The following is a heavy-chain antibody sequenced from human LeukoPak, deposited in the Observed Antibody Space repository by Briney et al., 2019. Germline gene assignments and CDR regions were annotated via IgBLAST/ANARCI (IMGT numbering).Heavy chain of an antibody. CDR1: GYTFTSYA. D-gene: IGHD3-9*01. J-gene: IGHJ4*02. CDR2: MNAGSGYTINAGSGNT. V-gene: IGHV1-3*01. Sequence: ASVKVSCKASGYTFTSYAMHWVRQAPGQRLEWMGWMNAGSGYTINAGSGNTKYSQKFQGRVTITWDTSASTAYMDLSSLRSEDTAVYFCARGRYFDWLLQYTFFDYWGQGTLVTVSS. CDR3: ARGRYFDWLLQYTFFDY.